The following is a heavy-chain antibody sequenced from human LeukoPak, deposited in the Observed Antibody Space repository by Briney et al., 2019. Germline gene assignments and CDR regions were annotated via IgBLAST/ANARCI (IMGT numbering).Heavy chain of an antibody. D-gene: IGHD5-18*01. Sequence: ASVKVSCKASGGTFSSYAISWVRQAPGQGLEWMGGIIPIFGTANYAQKFQGRVTITTDESTSTAYMELSSLRSEDTAVYYCARVTYSNRRKNPGDWFDPWGQGTLVTVSS. CDR3: ARVTYSNRRKNPGDWFDP. CDR2: IIPIFGTA. J-gene: IGHJ5*02. V-gene: IGHV1-69*05. CDR1: GGTFSSYA.